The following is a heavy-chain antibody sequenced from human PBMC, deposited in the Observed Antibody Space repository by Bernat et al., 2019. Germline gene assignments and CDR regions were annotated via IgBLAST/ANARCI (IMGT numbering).Heavy chain of an antibody. CDR3: AKCSGSYVVDGMDV. J-gene: IGHJ6*02. Sequence: QVQLVESGGGVVQPGRSPRLSCAASGFTFSSYGMHWVCQAPGKGLEWVAVISYDGSNKYYADSVKGRFTISRDNSKNTLYLQMNSLRAEDTAVYYCAKCSGSYVVDGMDVWGQGTTVTVSS. V-gene: IGHV3-30*18. D-gene: IGHD3-10*02. CDR2: ISYDGSNK. CDR1: GFTFSSYG.